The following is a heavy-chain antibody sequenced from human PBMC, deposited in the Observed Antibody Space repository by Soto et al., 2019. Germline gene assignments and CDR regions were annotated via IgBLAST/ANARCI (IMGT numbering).Heavy chain of an antibody. Sequence: QVQLQESGPGLVKPSETLSLTCTVSGGSVSSGSYYWSWIRQPPGKGLEWIGHIYYSGSTKYNPSLKSRVTISVETSKNQFSLKLSSVTAADTAVYYCARDYWASSAAFDIWGQGTMVTVSS. CDR3: ARDYWASSAAFDI. CDR1: GGSVSSGSYY. V-gene: IGHV4-61*01. D-gene: IGHD2-15*01. CDR2: IYYSGST. J-gene: IGHJ3*02.